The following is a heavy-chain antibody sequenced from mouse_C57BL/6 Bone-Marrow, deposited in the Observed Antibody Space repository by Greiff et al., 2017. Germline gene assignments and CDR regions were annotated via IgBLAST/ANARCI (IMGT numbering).Heavy chain of an antibody. CDR1: DYTFTTYP. V-gene: IGHV1-47*01. Sequence: VQLQQSGPELVKPGASVKISCKASDYTFTTYPIEWMKQNHGKSLEWIGNFHPYNDDTKYNEKFKGKATLTVEKSSSTVYLDLSRLTSDDSAVYDCARRDSAGPRARDYGGQGTSVTVSA. CDR2: FHPYNDDT. J-gene: IGHJ4*01. D-gene: IGHD3-2*02. CDR3: ARRDSAGPRARDY.